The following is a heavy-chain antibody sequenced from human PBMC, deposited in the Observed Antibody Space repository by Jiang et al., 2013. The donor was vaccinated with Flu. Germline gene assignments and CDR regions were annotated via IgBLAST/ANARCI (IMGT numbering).Heavy chain of an antibody. CDR1: GYTFTSYG. Sequence: GAEVKKPGASVKVSCKASGYTFTSYGISWVRQAPGQGLEWMGWISAYNGNTNYAQKLQGRVTMTTDTSTSTAYMELRSLRSDDTAVYYCARAITYYYDSSGLPDFDYWGQGTLVTVSS. V-gene: IGHV1-18*01. J-gene: IGHJ4*02. CDR2: ISAYNGNT. D-gene: IGHD3-22*01. CDR3: ARAITYYYDSSGLPDFDY.